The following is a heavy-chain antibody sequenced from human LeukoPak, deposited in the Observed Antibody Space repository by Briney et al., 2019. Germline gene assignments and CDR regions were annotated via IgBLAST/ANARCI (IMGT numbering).Heavy chain of an antibody. CDR1: GFTFSGYE. CDR3: AREIAVADYDAFDI. J-gene: IGHJ3*02. D-gene: IGHD6-19*01. Sequence: PGGSLRLSCAASGFTFSGYEMNWVRQAPGKGLEWISYICGRGKTIYYADSVKGRFTISRDNAKNSLYLQMNSLRAEDTAVYYCAREIAVADYDAFDIWGQGTMVTVSS. V-gene: IGHV3-48*03. CDR2: ICGRGKTI.